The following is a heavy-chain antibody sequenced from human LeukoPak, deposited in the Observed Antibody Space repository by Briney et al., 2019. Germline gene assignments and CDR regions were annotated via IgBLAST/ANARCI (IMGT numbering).Heavy chain of an antibody. CDR2: IYYSGST. V-gene: IGHV4-39*07. J-gene: IGHJ6*03. CDR3: ARRVTVYYYMDV. Sequence: SEALSLTCTVSGGSISSSSYYWGWIRQPPGKGLEWIGNIYYSGSTNYNPSLKSRVTISVDTSKNQFSLNLNSVTAADTAVYYCARRVTVYYYMDVWGKGATVTISS. D-gene: IGHD3-16*02. CDR1: GGSISSSSYY.